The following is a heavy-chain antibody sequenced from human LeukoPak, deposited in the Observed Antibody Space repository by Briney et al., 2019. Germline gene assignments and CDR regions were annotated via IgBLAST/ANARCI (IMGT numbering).Heavy chain of an antibody. J-gene: IGHJ3*02. CDR2: IFYSGST. V-gene: IGHV4-39*01. CDR3: ARRLGVTDNDDAFHI. CDR1: GGSISSRSYC. Sequence: SETLSLTCIVSGGSISSRSYCWGWIRQPPGKGLEWIGSIFYSGSTYYNPSLKSRVTISIDTSKNQFSLKLSSVTAADTAVYYCARRLGVTDNDDAFHIWGQGTMVTVSS. D-gene: IGHD2-8*01.